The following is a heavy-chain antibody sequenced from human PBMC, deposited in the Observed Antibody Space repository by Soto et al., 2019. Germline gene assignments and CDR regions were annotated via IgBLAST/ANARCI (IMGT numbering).Heavy chain of an antibody. CDR3: APPRSFGELDY. V-gene: IGHV4-39*01. CDR2: MYYSGSS. CDR1: GGSISSSTYY. D-gene: IGHD3-10*01. Sequence: QLRLQQSGPGLVKPSETLSLTCTVSGGSISSSTYYWGWIRQPPGKGLEWIGSMYYSGSSYYNPSLTGPVTISVDTSKNQFSLKLSSVTAADTAVYYCAPPRSFGELDYWGQGTLVTVSS. J-gene: IGHJ4*02.